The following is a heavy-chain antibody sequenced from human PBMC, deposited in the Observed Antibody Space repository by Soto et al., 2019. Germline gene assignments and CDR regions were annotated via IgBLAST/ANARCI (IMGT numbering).Heavy chain of an antibody. J-gene: IGHJ3*02. CDR2: MNPNSGNT. CDR1: GYTFTSYD. D-gene: IGHD3-10*01. V-gene: IGHV1-8*01. CDR3: ARGLLLWFGEKSYAFDI. Sequence: EASVKVSCKASGYTFTSYDINWVRQATGQGLEWMGWMNPNSGNTGYAQKFQGRVTMTRNTSMSTAYMELSSLRSEDTAVYYCARGLLLWFGEKSYAFDIWGQGTMVTVSS.